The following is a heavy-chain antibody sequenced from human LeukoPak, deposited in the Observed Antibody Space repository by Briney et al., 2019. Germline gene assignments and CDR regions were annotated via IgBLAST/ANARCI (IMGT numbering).Heavy chain of an antibody. CDR3: ARGASVVTAIRLLYYFDY. V-gene: IGHV4-34*01. CDR1: GGSFSGYY. D-gene: IGHD2-21*02. CDR2: INHSGST. J-gene: IGHJ4*02. Sequence: PSETLSLTCAVYGGSFSGYYWSWIRQPPGKGLEWIGEINHSGSTNYNPSLKSRVTISVDTSKNQFSLKLGSVTAADTAVYYCARGASVVTAIRLLYYFDYWGQGTLVTVSS.